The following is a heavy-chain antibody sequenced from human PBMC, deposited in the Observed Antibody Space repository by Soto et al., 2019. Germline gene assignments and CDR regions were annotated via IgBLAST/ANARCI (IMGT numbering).Heavy chain of an antibody. CDR2: INPSGGST. V-gene: IGHV1-46*03. Sequence: QVQLVQSGAEVKKPGASVKVSCKASGYTFTNYYMHWVRQAPGQGLEWMGIINPSGGSTSYAQKFQGRVTMTRDTSTSTVYMELSSLRSEDTAVYYCAREQLGSGIRWTPPFDYWGQGTLVTVSS. D-gene: IGHD3-10*01. J-gene: IGHJ4*02. CDR1: GYTFTNYY. CDR3: AREQLGSGIRWTPPFDY.